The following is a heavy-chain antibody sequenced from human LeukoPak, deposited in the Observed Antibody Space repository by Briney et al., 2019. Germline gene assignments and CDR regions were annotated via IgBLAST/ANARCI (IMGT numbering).Heavy chain of an antibody. J-gene: IGHJ6*04. Sequence: GGTLRLSCAASGVTFSSYGMSWVRQAPGKGLEWVSAISGSGGSTYYADSVKGRFTISRDNSKNTLYLQMNSLRAEDTAVYYCAELGITMIGGVWGKGTTVTISS. D-gene: IGHD3-10*02. CDR3: AELGITMIGGV. CDR1: GVTFSSYG. CDR2: ISGSGGST. V-gene: IGHV3-23*01.